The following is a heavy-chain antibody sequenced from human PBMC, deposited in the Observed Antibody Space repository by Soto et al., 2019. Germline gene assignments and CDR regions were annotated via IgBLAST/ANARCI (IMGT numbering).Heavy chain of an antibody. D-gene: IGHD3-3*01. J-gene: IGHJ3*02. CDR1: GFTFSSYS. V-gene: IGHV3-48*02. CDR3: ARTEETDTTYYDFWSGYNDAFDI. CDR2: ISSSSSTI. Sequence: GGSLRLSCAASGFTFSSYSMNWVRQAPGKGLEWVSYISSSSSTIYYADSVKGRFTISRDNAKNSLYLQMNSLRDEDTAVYYCARTEETDTTYYDFWSGYNDAFDIWGQGTMVTVSS.